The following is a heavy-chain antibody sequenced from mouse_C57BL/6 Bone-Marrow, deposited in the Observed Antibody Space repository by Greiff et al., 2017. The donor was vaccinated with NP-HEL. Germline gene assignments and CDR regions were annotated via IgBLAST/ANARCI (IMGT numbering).Heavy chain of an antibody. V-gene: IGHV1-52*01. CDR2: IDPSDSAT. Sequence: QVQLQQPGAELVRPGSSVKLSCKASGYTFTSYWMHWVKQRPIQGLEWIGNIDPSDSATHYNQKFKDKATLTVDKSSSTAYMQLSSLTSEDSAVYYCAREGGWDWYYDVWGTGTTVTVSS. CDR1: GYTFTSYW. CDR3: AREGGWDWYYDV. J-gene: IGHJ1*03.